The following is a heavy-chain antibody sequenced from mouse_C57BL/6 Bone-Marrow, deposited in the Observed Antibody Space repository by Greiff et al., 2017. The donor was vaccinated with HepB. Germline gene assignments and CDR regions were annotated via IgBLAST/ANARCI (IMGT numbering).Heavy chain of an antibody. V-gene: IGHV1-4*01. D-gene: IGHD1-1*01. CDR1: GYTFTSYT. CDR2: INPSSGYT. J-gene: IGHJ1*03. CDR3: ARCGSSYHWYFDV. Sequence: QVQLQQSGAELARPGASVKMSCKASGYTFTSYTMHWVNQRPGQGLEWIGYINPSSGYTKYNQKFKDKATLTADKSSSTAYMPLSSLTSEDSAVYYCARCGSSYHWYFDVWGTGTTVTVSS.